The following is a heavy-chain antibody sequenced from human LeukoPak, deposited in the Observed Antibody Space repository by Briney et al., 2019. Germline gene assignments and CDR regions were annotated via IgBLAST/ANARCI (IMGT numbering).Heavy chain of an antibody. Sequence: GGSLRLSCAASGFTFSSYGMHWVRQAPGKGLGWVAVIWYDGSNKYYADSVKGRFTISRDNSKNTLYLQMNSLRAEDTAVYYCAKDSLAGGNHFDYWGQGTLVTVSS. J-gene: IGHJ4*02. D-gene: IGHD4-23*01. CDR2: IWYDGSNK. CDR1: GFTFSSYG. V-gene: IGHV3-33*06. CDR3: AKDSLAGGNHFDY.